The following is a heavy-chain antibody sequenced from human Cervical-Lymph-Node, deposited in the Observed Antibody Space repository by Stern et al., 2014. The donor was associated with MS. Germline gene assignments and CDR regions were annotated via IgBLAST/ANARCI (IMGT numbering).Heavy chain of an antibody. J-gene: IGHJ3*02. CDR3: ARGVMVAATYAYDI. CDR2: INSDESST. Sequence: EEQLVESGGGLVQPGGSLRLSCAASGFTFSTYWMHWVRQAPGKGLVWVSRINSDESSTTYADSVKGRFSISRDNDKNTLYLQMNSLRAEDTAVYYCARGVMVAATYAYDIWGQGTMVTISS. D-gene: IGHD2-15*01. V-gene: IGHV3-74*01. CDR1: GFTFSTYW.